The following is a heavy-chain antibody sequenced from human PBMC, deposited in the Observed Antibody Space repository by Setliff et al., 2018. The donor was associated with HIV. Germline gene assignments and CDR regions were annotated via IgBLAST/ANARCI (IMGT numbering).Heavy chain of an antibody. Sequence: GSLRLSCAASGFTFSTYPMSWVRQAPGKGLEWVSGISGSGGSTYYADSVKGRFTISRDNSKNSLYLQMNSLRAGDTAVYYCAREIRTVYTGGHYFYGIDVWGQGTAVTVSS. CDR1: GFTFSTYP. CDR2: ISGSGGST. CDR3: AREIRTVYTGGHYFYGIDV. V-gene: IGHV3-23*01. D-gene: IGHD3-16*01. J-gene: IGHJ6*02.